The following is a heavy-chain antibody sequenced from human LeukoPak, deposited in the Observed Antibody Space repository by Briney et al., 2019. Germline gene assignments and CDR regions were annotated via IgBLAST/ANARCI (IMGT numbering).Heavy chain of an antibody. CDR1: GDSVNGYY. J-gene: IGHJ6*03. D-gene: IGHD4-17*01. CDR2: IYYNGHT. Sequence: RPSGTLSLTCTVSGDSVNGYYWSWIRQPPGKGLEWVGYIYYNGHTNYSPSLESRTTMSIDPSRNQFSLKVRSVTAADTAVYYCARTYGDYQGYMDVWGKGTTVTVSS. V-gene: IGHV4-59*02. CDR3: ARTYGDYQGYMDV.